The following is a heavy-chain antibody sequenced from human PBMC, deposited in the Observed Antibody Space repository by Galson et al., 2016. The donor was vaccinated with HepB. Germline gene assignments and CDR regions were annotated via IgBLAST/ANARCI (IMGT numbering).Heavy chain of an antibody. D-gene: IGHD2/OR15-2a*01. Sequence: QSGAEVKKPGESLKISCQGSGYDFPGHWIGWVRQMAGKGLEWMGIIFPDNSDTRYSPSFQGQVAISADKSIKTAHLQWSSLKASDTAMYYCARSVGTFSPNEPTFDTWGQGTLVTVSS. V-gene: IGHV5-51*01. CDR2: IFPDNSDT. J-gene: IGHJ4*02. CDR3: ARSVGTFSPNEPTFDT. CDR1: GYDFPGHW.